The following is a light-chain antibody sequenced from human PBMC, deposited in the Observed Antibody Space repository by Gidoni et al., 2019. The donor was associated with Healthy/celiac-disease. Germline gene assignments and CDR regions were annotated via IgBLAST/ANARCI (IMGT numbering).Light chain of an antibody. Sequence: SYELTQPPSVSVSPGQTASITCSGDKLGDKYACWYQQKPGQSPVLVIYQDSKRSSGIPERFSGSNSGNTATLTISGTQAMDEADYYCQAWDSRGVFGGGTKLTVL. CDR1: KLGDKY. J-gene: IGLJ2*01. V-gene: IGLV3-1*01. CDR3: QAWDSRGV. CDR2: QDS.